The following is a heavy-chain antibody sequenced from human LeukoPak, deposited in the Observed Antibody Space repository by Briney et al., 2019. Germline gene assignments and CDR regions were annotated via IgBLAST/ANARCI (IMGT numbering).Heavy chain of an antibody. Sequence: ASVKVSCKASGYTFTGYYMHWVRQAPGQGLEWMGWINPNSGGTNYAQKFQGRVTMTRDTSISTAYMELSRLRSDDTAVYYCARGRNYYDSSGYYSACFDYWGQGTLVTVSS. CDR2: INPNSGGT. D-gene: IGHD3-22*01. V-gene: IGHV1-2*02. CDR3: ARGRNYYDSSGYYSACFDY. J-gene: IGHJ4*02. CDR1: GYTFTGYY.